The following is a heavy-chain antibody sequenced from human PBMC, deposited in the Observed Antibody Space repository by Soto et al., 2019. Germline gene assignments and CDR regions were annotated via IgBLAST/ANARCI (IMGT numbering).Heavy chain of an antibody. Sequence: EVQLVESGGGLVKPGGSLRLSCAVSRFTFSSYTMNWVRQAPGKGLEWVSSISSSSDYIYYADSVEGRFTISRDNAKDSLYLQMNSLRAEDTAVYYCARDAVGSIAVHPRWFDPWGQGTLVTVSS. D-gene: IGHD6-6*01. CDR2: ISSSSDYI. V-gene: IGHV3-21*01. CDR1: RFTFSSYT. J-gene: IGHJ5*02. CDR3: ARDAVGSIAVHPRWFDP.